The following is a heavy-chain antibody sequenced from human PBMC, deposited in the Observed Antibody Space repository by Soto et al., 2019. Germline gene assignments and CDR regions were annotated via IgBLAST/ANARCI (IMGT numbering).Heavy chain of an antibody. V-gene: IGHV3-23*01. CDR2: ISGSGDYT. Sequence: EVQLLESGGGLVQPGESLRLSCAASGFTFSSYAMTWVRQAPGKGLEWVSSISGSGDYTYFADSVKGRFTISRDNSKDPLDLQMSSLRVEDTAIYYCAKVSRSHPQGWFGPWGQGTLVTVSS. D-gene: IGHD2-15*01. J-gene: IGHJ5*02. CDR3: AKVSRSHPQGWFGP. CDR1: GFTFSSYA.